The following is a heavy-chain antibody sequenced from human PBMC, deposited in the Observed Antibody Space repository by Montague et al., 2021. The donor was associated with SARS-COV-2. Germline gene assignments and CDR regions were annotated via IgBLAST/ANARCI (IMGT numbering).Heavy chain of an antibody. J-gene: IGHJ6*02. CDR1: GGSISNYY. D-gene: IGHD3-3*01. Sequence: SETLSLTCTVSGGSISNYYWSWIRQSPGKGLEWIAYMYYSGSTKYNPSLKSRATISVDTSKNLFSLTLSSMTAADTAVYYCARARGGTIFGVIGVYYGMDIWGQGTTVTVS. CDR3: ARARGGTIFGVIGVYYGMDI. CDR2: MYYSGST. V-gene: IGHV4-59*01.